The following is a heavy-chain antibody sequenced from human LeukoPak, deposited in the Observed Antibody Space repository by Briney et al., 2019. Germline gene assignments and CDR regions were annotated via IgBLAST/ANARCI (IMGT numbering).Heavy chain of an antibody. Sequence: SGGSLRLSCAASGFTFSSYGMHWVRQAPGKGLEWVAVISYDGSNKYYADSVKGRFTISRDNAKNTLYLKMNTLRAEDTAIYFCARGGFTGTSCPYFDYWGQGTLVTVSS. D-gene: IGHD2-2*01. CDR2: ISYDGSNK. V-gene: IGHV3-30*03. J-gene: IGHJ4*02. CDR3: ARGGFTGTSCPYFDY. CDR1: GFTFSSYG.